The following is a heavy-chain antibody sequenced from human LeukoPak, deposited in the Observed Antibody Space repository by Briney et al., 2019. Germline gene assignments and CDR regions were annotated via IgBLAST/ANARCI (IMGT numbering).Heavy chain of an antibody. CDR2: INGDGSST. V-gene: IGHV3-74*01. J-gene: IGHJ4*02. CDR1: GFTFNNYW. D-gene: IGHD2-8*02. CDR3: ARDRTVLAVSATYY. Sequence: GGSLRLSCAASGFTFNNYWMHWVRQAPGKGLVWVSRINGDGSSTNYADSVKGRFTISRDNSKDTLDLQMNSLRDEDTAEYYCARDRTVLAVSATYYWGQGALVTVSS.